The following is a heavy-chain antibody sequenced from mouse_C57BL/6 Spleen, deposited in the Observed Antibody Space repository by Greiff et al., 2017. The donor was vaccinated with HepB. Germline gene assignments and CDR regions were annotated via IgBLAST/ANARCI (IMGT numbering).Heavy chain of an antibody. CDR1: GYTFTSYW. J-gene: IGHJ4*01. V-gene: IGHV1-64*01. CDR3: ARYYDYDRAMDY. D-gene: IGHD2-4*01. Sequence: VQLQQPGAELVKPGASVKLSCKASGYTFTSYWMHWVKQRPGQGLEWIGMIHPNSGSTNYNEKFKSKATLTVDKSSSTAYMQLSSLTSEDSAVYYCARYYDYDRAMDYWGQGTSVTVSS. CDR2: IHPNSGST.